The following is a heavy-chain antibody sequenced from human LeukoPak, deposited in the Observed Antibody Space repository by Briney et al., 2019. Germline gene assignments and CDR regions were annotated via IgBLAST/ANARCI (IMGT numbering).Heavy chain of an antibody. J-gene: IGHJ4*02. Sequence: PGGSLRLSCAASGFTFSSYAMSWVRQAPGKGLEWVSALGGSGAHTYNVDSMKGRLTISRDNSKNTLYLQMSSLRAEDTAVYYCAKHDYHDSSGPTFDYWGQGTLVSVSS. CDR2: LGGSGAHT. CDR1: GFTFSSYA. CDR3: AKHDYHDSSGPTFDY. V-gene: IGHV3-23*01. D-gene: IGHD3-22*01.